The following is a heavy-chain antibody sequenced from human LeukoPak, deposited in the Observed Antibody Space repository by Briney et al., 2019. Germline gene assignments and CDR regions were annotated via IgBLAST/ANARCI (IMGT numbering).Heavy chain of an antibody. D-gene: IGHD6-13*01. CDR2: IIPIFGTA. CDR3: ARVSAAAAGIDPHYYYYMDV. V-gene: IGHV1-69*05. CDR1: GGTFSSYA. Sequence: SVKVSCKASGGTFSSYAISWVRQAPGQGLEWMGGIIPIFGTANYAQKFQGRVTITTDESTSTAYVELSSLRSEDTAVYYCARVSAAAAGIDPHYYYYMDVWAKGPRSPSP. J-gene: IGHJ6*03.